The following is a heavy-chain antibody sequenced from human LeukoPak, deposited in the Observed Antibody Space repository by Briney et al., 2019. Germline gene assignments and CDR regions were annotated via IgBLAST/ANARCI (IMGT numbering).Heavy chain of an antibody. CDR2: IYYSGIT. D-gene: IGHD5-18*01. J-gene: IGHJ3*02. CDR1: GGSISSNS. Sequence: SETLSLTCTVPGGSISSNSRSWIRQPPGKGLEWMGYIYYSGITNYTPSLMSRVTISVATSKNQSSLKLSSVTAADTAVYYCARGAVRHTAMAINMSERGIAFDIWGQGTMVTVSS. V-gene: IGHV4-59*01. CDR3: ARGAVRHTAMAINMSERGIAFDI.